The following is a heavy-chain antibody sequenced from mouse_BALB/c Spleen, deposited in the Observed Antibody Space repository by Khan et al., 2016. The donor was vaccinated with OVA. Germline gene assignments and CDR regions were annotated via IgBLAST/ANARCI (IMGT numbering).Heavy chain of an antibody. Sequence: QVQLQQSGAELARPGASVKMSCKASGYTFTSYTMHWVKQRPGQGLEWIGYINPSNDYTNYNQNFKDKATLIVDKSSSTAYMQLSSLTSEDSSVYSCVREGAYQRSYGWFAYWGQGTLVTVSA. CDR1: GYTFTSYT. CDR2: INPSNDYT. CDR3: VREGAYQRSYGWFAY. D-gene: IGHD1-1*01. J-gene: IGHJ3*01. V-gene: IGHV1-4*01.